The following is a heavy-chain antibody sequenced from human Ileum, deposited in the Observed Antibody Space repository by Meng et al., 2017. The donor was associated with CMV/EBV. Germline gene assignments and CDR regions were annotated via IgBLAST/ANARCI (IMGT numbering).Heavy chain of an antibody. CDR1: GGSLTSYY. V-gene: IGHV4-4*07. D-gene: IGHD3-10*01. CDR2: IHPTGTT. J-gene: IGHJ5*02. CDR3: ARAAARGVPVDL. Sequence: QLQLQESCPRRLPPSEPLSLTCTVTGGSLTSYYWTWIRQPAGKGLEWIGRIHPTGTTDDNPSLRSRVSMSLDKSKNQFSLKLTSVTAADTAVYYCARAAARGVPVDLWGQGTLVTVSS.